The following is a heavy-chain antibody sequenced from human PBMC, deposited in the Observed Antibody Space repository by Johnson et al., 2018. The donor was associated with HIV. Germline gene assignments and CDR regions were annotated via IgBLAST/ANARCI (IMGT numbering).Heavy chain of an antibody. V-gene: IGHV3-66*03. J-gene: IGHJ3*02. CDR3: ARDPICTGGVCYAFDI. CDR2: IYSGGST. Sequence: VQVLESGGGLIQPGGSLRLSCAASGFTVSSNYMSWVRQAPGKGLEWVSVIYSGGSTYYADSVKGRFTISRDNAKNTLYLQMNSLRAEDTAVYYCARDPICTGGVCYAFDIWGQGTMVTVSS. D-gene: IGHD2-8*02. CDR1: GFTVSSNY.